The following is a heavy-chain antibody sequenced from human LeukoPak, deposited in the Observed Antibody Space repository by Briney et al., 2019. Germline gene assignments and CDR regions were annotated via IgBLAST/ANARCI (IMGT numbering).Heavy chain of an antibody. D-gene: IGHD1-1*01. J-gene: IGHJ3*02. Sequence: PGGSLRLSCAASGFTVSSNYMNWVRQAPGKGLEWVSSISSSDSSDSYIYFADSVRGRFTFSRDNAKNSLYLHMNSLRAEDTAVYYCARTAHDHAFDIWGQGTMVTVSS. V-gene: IGHV3-21*01. CDR3: ARTAHDHAFDI. CDR1: GFTVSSNY. CDR2: ISSSDSSDSYI.